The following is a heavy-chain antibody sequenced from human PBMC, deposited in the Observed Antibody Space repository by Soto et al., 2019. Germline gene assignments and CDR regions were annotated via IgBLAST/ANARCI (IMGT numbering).Heavy chain of an antibody. CDR3: ASDKGYCSGASFPDFDY. D-gene: IGHD2-15*01. CDR2: IIPNLGIT. Sequence: QVQLVQSGAEVKKPGSSVKVSCKASGGTLSSYTFSWVRQSPGHGLEWMGRIIPNLGITNYAQKFQGRITIIVDKSTSTAYMELSSLRSEDTAGYYFASDKGYCSGASFPDFDYWGQGTLVNVSS. CDR1: GGTLSSYT. V-gene: IGHV1-69*02. J-gene: IGHJ4*02.